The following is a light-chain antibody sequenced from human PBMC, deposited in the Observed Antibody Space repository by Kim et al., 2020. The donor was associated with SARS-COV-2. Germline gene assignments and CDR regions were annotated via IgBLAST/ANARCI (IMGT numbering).Light chain of an antibody. CDR1: QSVGSD. V-gene: IGKV3-15*01. Sequence: SPGERGTLSCRASQSVGSDLAWYQQKPGQTPRLLIYGASTRATGIPARFSGSGSGTEFTLTISSLQSEDFAVYYCQQYNNWPPLTFGGGTKVEIK. CDR2: GAS. J-gene: IGKJ4*01. CDR3: QQYNNWPPLT.